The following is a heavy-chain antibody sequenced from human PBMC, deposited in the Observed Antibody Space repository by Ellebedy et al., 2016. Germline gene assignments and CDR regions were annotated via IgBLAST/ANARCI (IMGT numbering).Heavy chain of an antibody. J-gene: IGHJ4*02. CDR2: IYYSGST. V-gene: IGHV4-59*08. Sequence: SETLSLTCTVSGGSISSYYWSWIRQPPGKGLEWIGYIYYSGSTNYNPSLKSRVTISVDTSKNQFSLKLSSVTAADTAVYYCARQLYSSGWYHYFDYWGQGTLVTVSS. D-gene: IGHD6-19*01. CDR1: GGSISSYY. CDR3: ARQLYSSGWYHYFDY.